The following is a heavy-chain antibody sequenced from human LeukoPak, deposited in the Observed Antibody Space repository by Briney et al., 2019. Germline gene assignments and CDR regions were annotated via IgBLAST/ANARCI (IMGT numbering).Heavy chain of an antibody. CDR2: IKSDGSWT. D-gene: IGHD5-12*01. V-gene: IGHV3-74*01. J-gene: IGHJ4*02. CDR3: VRDGDAYDFDL. CDR1: GFSIRGYW. Sequence: GGSLRLSCAASGFSIRGYWMHWVRQAPGKGLMWVSRIKSDGSWTNYADSVRGRFTISRDNAKNTQFLQMVGLRAEDTAIYYCVRDGDAYDFDLWGQGILVTVSS.